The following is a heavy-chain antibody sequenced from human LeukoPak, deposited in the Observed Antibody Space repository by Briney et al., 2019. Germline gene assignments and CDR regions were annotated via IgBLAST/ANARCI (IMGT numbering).Heavy chain of an antibody. J-gene: IGHJ4*02. D-gene: IGHD3-9*01. CDR1: GGSVSSSLNY. CDR3: ARLTKGRYFDYIFDY. V-gene: IGHV4-39*01. CDR2: TYYTGST. Sequence: SETLSLTCSVSGGSVSSSLNYWGWIRQPPGKGLEWIGNTYYTGSTYSNPTLKSRVTMSVDTSKNQFSLKLGSVTAADTAVYYCARLTKGRYFDYIFDYWGQGTLLTVSS.